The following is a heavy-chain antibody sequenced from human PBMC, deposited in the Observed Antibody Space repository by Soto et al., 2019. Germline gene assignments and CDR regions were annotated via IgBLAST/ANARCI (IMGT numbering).Heavy chain of an antibody. V-gene: IGHV1-18*04. CDR3: ARDLGDYDYAWRSYRPSMSPDDYGLDV. CDR2: ISAYNGNT. CDR1: GYTVTSYG. D-gene: IGHD3-16*02. J-gene: IGHJ6*02. Sequence: ASVKVSCKASGYTVTSYGISWVRQAPGQGLEWMGWISAYNGNTNSAQKLQGRVTMTTDTSTSTAYMELRSLRSDDTAVYYCARDLGDYDYAWRSYRPSMSPDDYGLDVWGQGTTVTVSS.